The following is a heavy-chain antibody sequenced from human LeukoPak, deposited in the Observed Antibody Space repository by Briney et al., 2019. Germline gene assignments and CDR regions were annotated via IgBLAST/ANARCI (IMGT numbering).Heavy chain of an antibody. CDR1: GGSISSRSYY. V-gene: IGHV4-39*01. D-gene: IGHD6-19*01. CDR2: IHYSGST. J-gene: IGHJ3*02. Sequence: SETLSLTCTVSGGSISSRSYYWGWVRQPPGKGLEWTGSIHYSGSTYYDASFKSRVTMSVDMSKNQFSLKLSSVTAADTAVYYCARHYRGALAGTMGAFDIWGQGTMVTVSS. CDR3: ARHYRGALAGTMGAFDI.